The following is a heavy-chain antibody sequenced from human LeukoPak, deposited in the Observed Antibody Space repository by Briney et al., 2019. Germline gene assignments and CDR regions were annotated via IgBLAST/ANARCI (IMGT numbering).Heavy chain of an antibody. J-gene: IGHJ3*02. CDR2: ISWNSGSI. D-gene: IGHD3-10*01. Sequence: PGGSLRLSCAASGFTFDDYAMHWVRQAPGKGLEWVSGISWNSGSIGYADSVKGRFTISRDNAKNSLYLQMNSLRAEDTALYYCAKDIGFGELLEAFDIWGQGTMVTVSS. CDR3: AKDIGFGELLEAFDI. CDR1: GFTFDDYA. V-gene: IGHV3-9*01.